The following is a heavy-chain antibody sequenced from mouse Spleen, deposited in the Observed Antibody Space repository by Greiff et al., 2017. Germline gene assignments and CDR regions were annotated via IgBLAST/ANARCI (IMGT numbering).Heavy chain of an antibody. CDR3: TQLRDLTFDY. CDR1: GYTFTSYG. Sequence: VQLKESGAELARPGASVKLSCKASGYTFTSYGISWVKQRTGQGLEWIGEIYPRSGNTYYNEKFKGKATLTADKSSSTAYMELRSLTSEDSAVYYCTQLRDLTFDYWGQGTTLTVSS. CDR2: IYPRSGNT. J-gene: IGHJ2*01. V-gene: IGHV1-81*01.